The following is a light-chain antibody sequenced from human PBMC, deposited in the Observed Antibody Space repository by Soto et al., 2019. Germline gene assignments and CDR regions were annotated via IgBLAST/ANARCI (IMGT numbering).Light chain of an antibody. J-gene: IGLJ2*01. CDR3: QASDSSTVV. CDR1: KLGDKY. V-gene: IGLV3-1*01. CDR2: QDT. Sequence: SYELTQPPSVSVSPGQTASITCSGDKLGDKYVCWYQQKPGQSPVLVIYQDTKRPSGIPERFSGSNSGNTATLTVSGTQAMDEADYYCQASDSSTVVFGGGTKLTVL.